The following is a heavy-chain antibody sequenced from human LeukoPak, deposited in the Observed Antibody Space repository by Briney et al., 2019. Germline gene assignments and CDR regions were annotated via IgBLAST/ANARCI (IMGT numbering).Heavy chain of an antibody. J-gene: IGHJ4*02. Sequence: SQTLSLTCAISRDSVSSDSAAWNWIRQSPSRGLEWLGRTYYRSQWFIDYAVSVKTRITIKSDTSRNQFSLELNSVTPEVTGVYYCARGSGYYDTGSFSFVDNWGQGTLVTVSS. CDR3: ARGSGYYDTGSFSFVDN. D-gene: IGHD3-22*01. V-gene: IGHV6-1*01. CDR2: TYYRSQWFI. CDR1: RDSVSSDSAA.